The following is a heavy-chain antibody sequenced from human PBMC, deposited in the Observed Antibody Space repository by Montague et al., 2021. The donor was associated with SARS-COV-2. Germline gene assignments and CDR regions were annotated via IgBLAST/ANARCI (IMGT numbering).Heavy chain of an antibody. V-gene: IGHV4-39*01. CDR2: ISYAGRT. D-gene: IGHD2-2*01. CDR1: GGSISSPDYY. CDR3: ARQLPSYCSTSKCYPYYFDV. Sequence: SETLSLTCTVSGGSISSPDYYWGWIRQSPRKGLEWIGSISYAGRTYYNPSLRSRVSFSMDTSKNHFSLSLNSVTAADTAVYFCARQLPSYCSTSKCYPYYFDVWGQGALVTVSS. J-gene: IGHJ4*02.